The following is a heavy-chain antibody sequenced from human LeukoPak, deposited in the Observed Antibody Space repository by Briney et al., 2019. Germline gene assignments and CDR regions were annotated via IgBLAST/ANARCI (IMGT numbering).Heavy chain of an antibody. V-gene: IGHV3-11*01. Sequence: GGSLRLSCAASGFTFSDYYMSWIRQAPGKGLEWVSYISSSGSTIYYADSVKGRLTISRDNAKNSLYLQMNSLRAEDTAVYYCARAVRYYGSGSRIFDYWGQGTLVTVSS. D-gene: IGHD3-10*01. CDR1: GFTFSDYY. J-gene: IGHJ4*02. CDR3: ARAVRYYGSGSRIFDY. CDR2: ISSSGSTI.